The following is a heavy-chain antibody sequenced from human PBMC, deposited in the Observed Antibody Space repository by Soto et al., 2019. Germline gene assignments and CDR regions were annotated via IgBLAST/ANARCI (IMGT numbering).Heavy chain of an antibody. CDR2: IDAGSGNT. CDR3: ARDKGWVGATIDY. Sequence: QVQLVQSGAEVKKPGASVKVSCKASGYTFTTYSMHWVRQAPGQRLEWMGWIDAGSGNTKYSQKFQDRVTIVRDKSASTAYMELSSLKSEDTAVYYCARDKGWVGATIDYWGQGTLVTVSS. J-gene: IGHJ4*02. D-gene: IGHD1-26*01. V-gene: IGHV1-3*01. CDR1: GYTFTTYS.